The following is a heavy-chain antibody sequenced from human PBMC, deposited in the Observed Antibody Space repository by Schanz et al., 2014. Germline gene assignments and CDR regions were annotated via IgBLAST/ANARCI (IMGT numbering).Heavy chain of an antibody. CDR3: AKDDTQVNGMDV. CDR2: ISYDGRHK. Sequence: QVQLVESGGGVVQPGGSLRLSCAASGFTFSSSGMHWVRQAPGKGLEWVAIISYDGRHKNYADSVKGRFTISRDNSKNTLHLQMNSLRVEDTAVYYCAKDDTQVNGMDVWGQGTTVTVSS. V-gene: IGHV3-30*18. CDR1: GFTFSSSG. J-gene: IGHJ6*02.